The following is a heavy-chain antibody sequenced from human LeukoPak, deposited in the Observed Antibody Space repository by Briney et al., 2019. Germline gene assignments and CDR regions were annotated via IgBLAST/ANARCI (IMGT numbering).Heavy chain of an antibody. CDR1: GGSISSSGYY. V-gene: IGHV4-39*01. D-gene: IGHD6-6*01. J-gene: IGHJ5*02. CDR3: ARYSSSSGWFDP. CDR2: IYFSGST. Sequence: SETLSLTCTASGGSISSSGYYWGWIRQPPGKGLEWIGIIYFSGSTYYNPSLKSRVTISVDTSKNQFSPKLSSVTAADTAFYYCARYSSSSGWFDPWGQGTLVTVSS.